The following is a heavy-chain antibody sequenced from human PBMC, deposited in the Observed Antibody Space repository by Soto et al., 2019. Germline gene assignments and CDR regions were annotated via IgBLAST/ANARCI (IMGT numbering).Heavy chain of an antibody. CDR3: AKDRDYPRDYFHY. J-gene: IGHJ4*02. D-gene: IGHD3-10*01. CDR1: GFTLGRYG. Sequence: HPGGSLRLSCAAYGFTLGRYGMSWVRQAPGKGLEWVSAVSPNGQGIYYADSVRGRFTISRDFSKNTVFLHMDSLRAEDTAVYYCAKDRDYPRDYFHYWGQGTLVTVSS. CDR2: VSPNGQGI. V-gene: IGHV3-23*01.